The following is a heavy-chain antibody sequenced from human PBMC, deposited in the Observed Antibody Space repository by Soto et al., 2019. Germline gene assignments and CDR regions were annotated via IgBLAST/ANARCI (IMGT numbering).Heavy chain of an antibody. CDR1: GGSLSGYY. Sequence: PWENLALTCGVYGGSLSGYYWTWIRQSPEKGLEWIGEISHRRSTNYNPSPKSRVSISIDTSKNQFSLKLSAVTAADTAVYYCKRGYVVVITSHRYRDWPFDPCGQGILVT. J-gene: IGHJ5*02. D-gene: IGHD2-21*01. CDR3: KRGYVVVITSHRYRDWPFDP. CDR2: ISHRRST. V-gene: IGHV4-34*01.